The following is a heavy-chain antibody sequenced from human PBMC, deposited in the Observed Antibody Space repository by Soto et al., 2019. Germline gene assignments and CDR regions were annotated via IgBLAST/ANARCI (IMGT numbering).Heavy chain of an antibody. CDR1: GGSFSGYY. CDR2: INHSGST. Sequence: SETLSLTCAVYGGSFSGYYWSWIRQPPGKVLEWIGEINHSGSTNYNPSLKSRVTISVDTSKNQFSLKLSSVTAADTAVYYCARGVGYCSGGSCFYYYGMDVWGQGTTVTVSS. D-gene: IGHD2-15*01. J-gene: IGHJ6*02. V-gene: IGHV4-34*01. CDR3: ARGVGYCSGGSCFYYYGMDV.